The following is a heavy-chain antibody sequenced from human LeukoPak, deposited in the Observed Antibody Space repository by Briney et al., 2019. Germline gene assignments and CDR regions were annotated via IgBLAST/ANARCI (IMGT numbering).Heavy chain of an antibody. CDR3: AGGGRYYTMDY. Sequence: SETLSLTCTVSAASISSGSYYWSWIRQPAGKGLECIGRIYTSGSTNYNPSLKSRVTISVDTSKNQFSLKLSSVTAADTAVYYCAGGGRYYTMDYWGQGTLVTVSS. CDR1: AASISSGSYY. V-gene: IGHV4-61*02. J-gene: IGHJ4*02. D-gene: IGHD3-3*01. CDR2: IYTSGST.